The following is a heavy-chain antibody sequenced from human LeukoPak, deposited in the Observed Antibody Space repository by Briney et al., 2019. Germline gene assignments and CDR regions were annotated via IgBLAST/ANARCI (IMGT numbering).Heavy chain of an antibody. D-gene: IGHD3-10*01. CDR2: IRYDGSNK. CDR3: AKDRGSSGSYYTFDY. Sequence: GGSLRLSCAASGFTFSSCGMHWVRQAPGKGLEWVAFIRYDGSNKYYVDSVKGRFTISRDNSKNTLYLQMNSLRAEDTAVYYCAKDRGSSGSYYTFDYWGQGTLVTVSS. V-gene: IGHV3-30*02. CDR1: GFTFSSCG. J-gene: IGHJ4*02.